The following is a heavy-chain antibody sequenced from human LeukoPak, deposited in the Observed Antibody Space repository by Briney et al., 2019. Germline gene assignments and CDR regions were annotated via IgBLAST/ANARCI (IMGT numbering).Heavy chain of an antibody. Sequence: VKVSRKATGGTSNSYTINWLRQAPGQGLEWMGSIIPVLGRTKYAQKFQGRVTINADKSATTVFMEVSGLRSEDTAVYYCARDGAGTTPVSEYYYYYSGMDVWGQGTTVTVSS. J-gene: IGHJ6*02. CDR3: ARDGAGTTPVSEYYYYYSGMDV. D-gene: IGHD1/OR15-1a*01. V-gene: IGHV1-69*08. CDR1: GGTSNSYT. CDR2: IIPVLGRT.